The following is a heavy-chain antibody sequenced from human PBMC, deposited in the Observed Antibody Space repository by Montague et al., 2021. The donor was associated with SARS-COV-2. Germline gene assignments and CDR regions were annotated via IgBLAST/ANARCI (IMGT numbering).Heavy chain of an antibody. CDR1: GGSFSDYY. D-gene: IGHD3-10*01. Sequence: SETLSLTCAVYGGSFSDYYWAWIRQPPGKGLEWIGEINYSGHANYNPSLKSRVIMSLDTSRDEFSLKVKSVTAADTAMYYCARVATGWRPGEFWYFDFWGRGTLVTVSS. V-gene: IGHV4-34*01. CDR2: INYSGHA. CDR3: ARVATGWRPGEFWYFDF. J-gene: IGHJ2*01.